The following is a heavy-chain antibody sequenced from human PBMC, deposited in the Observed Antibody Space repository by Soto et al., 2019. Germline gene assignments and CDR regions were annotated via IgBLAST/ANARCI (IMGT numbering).Heavy chain of an antibody. J-gene: IGHJ4*02. Sequence: PSETLSLTCTLSGGSISSSSYCCGWIRQPPGKGLDWIGSIYYSGSTYYNPSLKSRVTVSVDTSKNQFTLKLSSVTAEDTAVYYCATTPGGAAYWGQGTLVTVSS. CDR1: GGSISSSSYC. CDR2: IYYSGST. CDR3: ATTPGGAAY. D-gene: IGHD2-15*01. V-gene: IGHV4-39*01.